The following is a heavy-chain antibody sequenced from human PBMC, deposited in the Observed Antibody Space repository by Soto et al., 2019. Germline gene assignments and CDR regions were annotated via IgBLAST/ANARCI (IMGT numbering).Heavy chain of an antibody. CDR1: GFTFSSYG. D-gene: IGHD1-26*01. Sequence: GGSLRLSCAASGFTFSSYGMHWVRQAPGKGLEWVAVIWSDGSNKNYADSVKGRFTISRVNSKNALYLQMNSLRAEDTAVYSCARMGSYFDFDYWGQGTLVTVSS. J-gene: IGHJ4*02. V-gene: IGHV3-33*01. CDR2: IWSDGSNK. CDR3: ARMGSYFDFDY.